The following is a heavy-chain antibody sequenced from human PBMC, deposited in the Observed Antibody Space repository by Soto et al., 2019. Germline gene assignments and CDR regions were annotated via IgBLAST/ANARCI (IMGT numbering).Heavy chain of an antibody. J-gene: IGHJ4*02. V-gene: IGHV1-69*13. CDR2: IIPIFGTA. Sequence: ASVKVSCKASGGTFSSYAISWVRQAPGQGLEWMGGIIPIFGTANYAQKFQGRVTITADESTSTAYMELSSLRSEDTAVYYCARSGEVDSSGYYYFDYWGQGTLVTVSS. D-gene: IGHD3-22*01. CDR3: ARSGEVDSSGYYYFDY. CDR1: GGTFSSYA.